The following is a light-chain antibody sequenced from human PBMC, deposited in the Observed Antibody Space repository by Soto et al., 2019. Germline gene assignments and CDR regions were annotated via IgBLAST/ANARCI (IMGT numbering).Light chain of an antibody. CDR1: SSDVGTYNL. J-gene: IGLJ1*01. V-gene: IGLV2-23*02. Sequence: QSVLAQPASVSGSPEQSITISCTGTSSDVGTYNLVSWYQHHPGKAPKLIIFEVTERPSGVSNRFSGSKFGNTASLTISGLLPEDEADYYCWSYGGSSTFPYVFGTGTKLTVL. CDR3: WSYGGSSTFPYV. CDR2: EVT.